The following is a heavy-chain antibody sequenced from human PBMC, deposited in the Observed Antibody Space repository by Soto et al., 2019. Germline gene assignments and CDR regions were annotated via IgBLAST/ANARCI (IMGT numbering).Heavy chain of an antibody. Sequence: SETLSLTCTVSNGSLSSNYWSWIRLSPGKGLEWIGNIYYSWSTNYNPSLKSRVTMSVDTSKNQFTLKLSSVTAADTGVYFCARSFMVPVDFFDYWGQGTPVTVSS. J-gene: IGHJ4*02. CDR2: IYYSWST. D-gene: IGHD3-10*01. CDR1: NGSLSSNY. CDR3: ARSFMVPVDFFDY. V-gene: IGHV4-59*01.